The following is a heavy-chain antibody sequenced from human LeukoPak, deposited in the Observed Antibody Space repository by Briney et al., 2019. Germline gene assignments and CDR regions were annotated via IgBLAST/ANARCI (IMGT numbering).Heavy chain of an antibody. J-gene: IGHJ5*02. CDR3: TRYLARGVPTA. D-gene: IGHD3-10*01. CDR2: ITIKASGRTK. V-gene: IGHV3-49*03. CDR1: GFTFGDYA. Sequence: GGPLRLSCTASGFTFGDYAMRWFRQAPGGGLEGVVFITIKASGRTKDYAVYAKGKFTIPRDDSKCIAYLQMNRLKTEDTAVYYCTRYLARGVPTAWGQPTLVTV.